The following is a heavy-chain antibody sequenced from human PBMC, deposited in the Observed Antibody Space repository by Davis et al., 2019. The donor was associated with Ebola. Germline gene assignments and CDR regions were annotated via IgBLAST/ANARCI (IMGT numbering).Heavy chain of an antibody. D-gene: IGHD3-10*01. CDR3: TGKRITMVEGVMGYYFDY. CDR1: GGTFSSYA. V-gene: IGHV1-69*06. Sequence: SVTVSRKASGGTFSSYAISWVRQAPGQGLEWMGGIITIFGTANYAQKFQGRVPITADTSTSTACMELSSLRSEDTAVYYCTGKRITMVEGVMGYYFDYWGQGTLVTVSS. CDR2: IITIFGTA. J-gene: IGHJ4*02.